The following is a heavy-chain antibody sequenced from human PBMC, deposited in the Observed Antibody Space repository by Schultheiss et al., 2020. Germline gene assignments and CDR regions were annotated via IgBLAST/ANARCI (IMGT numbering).Heavy chain of an antibody. CDR1: GGSISSSSFY. Sequence: SETLSLTCTVSGGSISSSSFYWGWIRQPPGKGLEWIGSIYHSGSTYYNPSLKSRVTISVDTSKNQFSLKLSSVTAADTAVYYCARVRVTTSFPRYYYFDYWGQGTLVTVSS. V-gene: IGHV4-39*07. CDR2: IYHSGST. CDR3: ARVRVTTSFPRYYYFDY. J-gene: IGHJ4*02. D-gene: IGHD4-17*01.